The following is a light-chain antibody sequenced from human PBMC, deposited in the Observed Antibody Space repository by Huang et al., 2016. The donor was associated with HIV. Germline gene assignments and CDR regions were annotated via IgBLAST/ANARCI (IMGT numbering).Light chain of an antibody. J-gene: IGKJ1*01. CDR1: QNISR. CDR2: DAS. V-gene: IGKV3-15*01. Sequence: EIVMTQSPATLSVSPGERAILSCRASQNISRLAWYQQKSGQSPRLLIYDASSRATGIPARFSGSGSGTEFTLTVSSLQSEDFALYYCQQYDDWPPWTCGPGTQVDIK. CDR3: QQYDDWPPWT.